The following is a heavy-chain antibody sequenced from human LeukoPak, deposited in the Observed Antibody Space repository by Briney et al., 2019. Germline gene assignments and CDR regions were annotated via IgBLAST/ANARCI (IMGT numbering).Heavy chain of an antibody. CDR2: ICLSGRT. V-gene: IGHV4-30-2*02. J-gene: IGHJ5*02. Sequence: SETLSLTCAVSGGSISSGTYSWSWIRQPPWKGLEWIGSICLSGRTHYKPSLKSRVTISLDRSKIQFSLKLSSVTAADTAVYYCALHDGWFDPWGQGTLVTVSS. CDR3: ALHDGWFDP. CDR1: GGSISSGTYS. D-gene: IGHD1-1*01.